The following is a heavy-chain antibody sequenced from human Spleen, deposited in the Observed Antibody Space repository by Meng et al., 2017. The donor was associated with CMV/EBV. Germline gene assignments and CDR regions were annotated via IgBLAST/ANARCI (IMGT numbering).Heavy chain of an antibody. V-gene: IGHV4-39*07. D-gene: IGHD3-22*01. J-gene: IGHJ4*02. CDR1: GDSISSSSYY. CDR3: ARDRKALYHYDSAGYFDY. Sequence: SETLSLTCTVSGDSISSSSYYWGWIRQPPGKGLEWIGSIFYSGSTYYSPSLKSRVTISLDTSKNQFSLKLSPVTAADTAVYYCARDRKALYHYDSAGYFDYWGQGRLVTVSS. CDR2: IFYSGST.